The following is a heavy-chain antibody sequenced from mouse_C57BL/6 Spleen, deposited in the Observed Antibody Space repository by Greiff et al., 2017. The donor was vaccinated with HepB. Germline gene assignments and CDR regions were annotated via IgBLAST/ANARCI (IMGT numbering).Heavy chain of an antibody. CDR1: GYTFTSYW. CDR3: ARERAITTVYFDY. D-gene: IGHD1-1*01. J-gene: IGHJ2*01. CDR2: IYPGSGST. Sequence: QVQLKQPGAELVKPGASVKMSCKASGYTFTSYWITWVKQRPGQGLEWIGDIYPGSGSTNYNEKFKSKATLTVDTSSSTAYMRLSSLTSEDSAVYYCARERAITTVYFDYWGQGTTLTVSS. V-gene: IGHV1-55*01.